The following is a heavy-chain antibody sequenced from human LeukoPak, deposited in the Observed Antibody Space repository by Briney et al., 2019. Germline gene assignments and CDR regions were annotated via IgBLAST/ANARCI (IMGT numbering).Heavy chain of an antibody. CDR2: IIPILGIA. CDR1: GGTFSSYA. D-gene: IGHD5-18*01. CDR3: ARDMEDTAMVYFDY. J-gene: IGHJ4*02. Sequence: SVKVSCEASGGTFSSYAISWVRQAPGQGLEWMGRIIPILGIANYAQKFQGRVTITADKSTSTAYMELSSLRSEDTAVYYCARDMEDTAMVYFDYWGQGTLVTVSS. V-gene: IGHV1-69*04.